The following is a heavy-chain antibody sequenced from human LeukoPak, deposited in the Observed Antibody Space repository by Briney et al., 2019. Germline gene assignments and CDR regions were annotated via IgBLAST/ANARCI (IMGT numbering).Heavy chain of an antibody. CDR1: GYTFTSYY. V-gene: IGHV1-46*01. CDR2: INPSGRST. J-gene: IGHJ3*02. D-gene: IGHD1/OR15-1a*01. Sequence: ASVNVSCKASGYTFTSYYMHWVRQAAGQGLEWMGIINPSGRSTSYAQKFQGRVTMTRDTSTSTVYMELSSLRSEDTAVYYCARVEQPHDAFDIWGQGTMVTVSS. CDR3: ARVEQPHDAFDI.